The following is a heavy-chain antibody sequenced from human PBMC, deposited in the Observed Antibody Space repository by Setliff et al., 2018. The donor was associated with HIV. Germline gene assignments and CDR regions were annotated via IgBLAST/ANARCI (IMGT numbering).Heavy chain of an antibody. CDR2: ISGTTNTI. CDR3: ARGLTWIQVSPDYFDY. J-gene: IGHJ4*02. D-gene: IGHD5-18*01. V-gene: IGHV3-48*04. CDR1: GFTFSDYN. Sequence: GGSLRLSCAASGFTFSDYNMNWVRQTPGKGLEWISYISGTTNTIYYADSVKGRFTISRDNAKNSLYLQMNNLRAEDTAVYYCARGLTWIQVSPDYFDYWGQGTLVTVSS.